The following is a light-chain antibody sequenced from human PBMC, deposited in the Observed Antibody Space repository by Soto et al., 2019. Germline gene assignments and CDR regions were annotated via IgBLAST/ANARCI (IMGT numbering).Light chain of an antibody. J-gene: IGKJ5*01. CDR1: QDISNY. CDR3: QQYNSYWIT. CDR2: DAS. V-gene: IGKV1-33*01. Sequence: DIQMTQSPSSLSASVGDRVTITCQASQDISNYLNWYQQKPGKAPKLLIYDASNLETGVPSRFSGSGSGTDFTFTISSLQPDDFATYYCQQYNSYWITFGQETRLEI.